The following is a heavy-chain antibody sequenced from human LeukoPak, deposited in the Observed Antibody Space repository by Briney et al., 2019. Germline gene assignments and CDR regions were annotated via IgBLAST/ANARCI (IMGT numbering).Heavy chain of an antibody. D-gene: IGHD3-22*01. V-gene: IGHV3-9*01. CDR3: ARGSRITMIVVVIY. CDR1: GFTFDDYA. CDR2: ISWNSGSI. Sequence: PGRSLRLSCAASGFTFDDYAMHWVRQAPGKGLEWVSGISWNSGSIGYADSVKGRFTISRDNAKNSLYLQMNSLRAEDTAVYYCARGSRITMIVVVIYWGQGALVTVSS. J-gene: IGHJ4*02.